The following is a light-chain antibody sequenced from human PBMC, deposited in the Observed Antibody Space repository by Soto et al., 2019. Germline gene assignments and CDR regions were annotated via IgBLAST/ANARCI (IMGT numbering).Light chain of an antibody. J-gene: IGKJ1*01. CDR2: GAS. Sequence: EIVLTQSPGTLSLSPGERATLSCRASQSVTTSLAWYQQKPGQAPRLLIYGASSRATGIPDRFSGSGSGTDFTLTISRLEPEDFAVYYCQQYGGAPSTFGQGTKVE. V-gene: IGKV3-20*01. CDR3: QQYGGAPST. CDR1: QSVTTS.